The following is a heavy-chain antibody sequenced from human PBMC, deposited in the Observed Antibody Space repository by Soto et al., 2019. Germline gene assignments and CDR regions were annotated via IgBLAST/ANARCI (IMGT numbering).Heavy chain of an antibody. CDR3: ARVIPTTAAGTDY. V-gene: IGHV3-7*05. CDR1: GFTFXSYW. J-gene: IGHJ4*02. CDR2: IKQDGSEK. D-gene: IGHD6-13*01. Sequence: PGGSLRLSCGASGFTFXSYWMTWVRQAPGKGLQWVANIKQDGSEKDYVDSVKGRFTISRDNAQNSLYLQMNSLRAEDTAVYYCARVIPTTAAGTDYWGQGTLVTVSS.